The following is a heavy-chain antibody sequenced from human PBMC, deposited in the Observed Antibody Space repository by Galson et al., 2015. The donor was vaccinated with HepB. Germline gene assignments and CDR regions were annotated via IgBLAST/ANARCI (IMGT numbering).Heavy chain of an antibody. CDR1: GDSISSSSYY. CDR3: ARVPTYYYFDF. J-gene: IGHJ4*02. CDR2: IYYSGST. V-gene: IGHV4-39*01. Sequence: LSLTCTVSGDSISSSSYYWGWIRQPPGKGLEWIGNIYYSGSTYYNPSLKSRVTISVDTSKNQFSLNLSSVTATDTAVYYCARVPTYYYFDFWGQGTLVTVSS. D-gene: IGHD3-10*01.